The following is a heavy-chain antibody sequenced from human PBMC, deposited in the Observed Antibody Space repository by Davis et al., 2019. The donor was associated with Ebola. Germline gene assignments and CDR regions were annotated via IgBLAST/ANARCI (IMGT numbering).Heavy chain of an antibody. J-gene: IGHJ4*02. Sequence: GESLKISCAASGFTFEHFGMHWVRQVPGEGLEWLAVVWYDGDETDYADSVKGRFTISRDNSEKTVSLQMNSLRAEDTAVYYCAKLAGQQWFNHYWGQGTLVTVSS. CDR1: GFTFEHFG. D-gene: IGHD6-19*01. V-gene: IGHV3-33*06. CDR3: AKLAGQQWFNHY. CDR2: VWYDGDET.